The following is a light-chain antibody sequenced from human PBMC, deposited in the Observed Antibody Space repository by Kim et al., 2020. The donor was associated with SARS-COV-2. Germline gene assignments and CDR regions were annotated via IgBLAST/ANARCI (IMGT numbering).Light chain of an antibody. J-gene: IGKJ4*01. CDR3: QQYGSSLST. V-gene: IGKV3-20*01. Sequence: SPGERATLSCRASQSVSSSYLAWYLQKPGQAPRLLIYGASSRATGIPDRFSGSGSGTDFTLTISRLEPEDFAVYYCQQYGSSLSTFGGGTKVDIK. CDR1: QSVSSSY. CDR2: GAS.